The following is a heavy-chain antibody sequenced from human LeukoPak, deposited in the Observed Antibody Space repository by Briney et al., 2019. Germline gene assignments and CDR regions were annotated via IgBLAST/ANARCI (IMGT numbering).Heavy chain of an antibody. CDR3: ARRLTVTAFDY. V-gene: IGHV3-30-3*01. Sequence: GGSLRLSWPAARLTFSSYAMHWVRHPPGEGLGWVAVISYDGSNKYYADSVKGRFTISRHNSKNTLYLQMNSLRAEHTAVYYCARRLTVTAFDYWGQGTLVTVSS. J-gene: IGHJ4*02. CDR1: RLTFSSYA. D-gene: IGHD2-21*02. CDR2: ISYDGSNK.